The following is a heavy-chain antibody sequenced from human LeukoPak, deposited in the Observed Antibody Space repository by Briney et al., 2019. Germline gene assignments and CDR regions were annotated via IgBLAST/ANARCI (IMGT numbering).Heavy chain of an antibody. J-gene: IGHJ4*02. Sequence: GGSLRLSCAASGFTFDDYAMHWVRQAPGKGLEWVSGISWNSGSIGYADSVKGRFTISRDNAKNSLYLQMNSLRAEDMALYYCAKGGDYDFWSGYPPGGYFDYWGQGTLVTVSS. CDR1: GFTFDDYA. V-gene: IGHV3-9*03. CDR2: ISWNSGSI. CDR3: AKGGDYDFWSGYPPGGYFDY. D-gene: IGHD3-3*01.